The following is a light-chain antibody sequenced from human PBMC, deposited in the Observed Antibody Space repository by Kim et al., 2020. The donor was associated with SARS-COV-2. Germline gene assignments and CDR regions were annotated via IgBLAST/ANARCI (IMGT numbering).Light chain of an antibody. CDR2: AAS. J-gene: IGKJ1*01. V-gene: IGKV1-27*01. CDR3: QKYNSAAWT. CDR1: QGIGNY. Sequence: DIQMTQSPSSLSASVGDRVTITCRASQGIGNYLAWYQQKPGKVPKLLIYAASTLQSGVPSRFSGSGSGTDFTLTISSLQPEDVATYYCQKYNSAAWTFGQGTKVE.